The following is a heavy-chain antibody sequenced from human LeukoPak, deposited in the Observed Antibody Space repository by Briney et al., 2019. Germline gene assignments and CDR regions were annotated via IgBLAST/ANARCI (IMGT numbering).Heavy chain of an antibody. Sequence: SGTLSLTCTVSGDSINSLDLWSWVRPPPGKGLEWIGEMYLSGTTHSNPSVKSRVTISIDKSKNQFFLNLSSVTAADTAAYYCAGLVGRYSSGLYYYYFDYWGQGTLVTVSS. CDR2: MYLSGTT. J-gene: IGHJ4*02. CDR1: GDSINSLDL. D-gene: IGHD3-22*01. V-gene: IGHV4-4*02. CDR3: AGLVGRYSSGLYYYYFDY.